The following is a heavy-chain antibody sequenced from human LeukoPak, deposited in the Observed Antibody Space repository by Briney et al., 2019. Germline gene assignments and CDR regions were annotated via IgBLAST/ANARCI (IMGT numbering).Heavy chain of an antibody. CDR2: IRSDGSNK. J-gene: IGHJ4*02. V-gene: IGHV3-30*02. D-gene: IGHD3-22*01. CDR3: ARVYDTSGYYPFAY. Sequence: GGSLRLSCAASGFTFSSYGMHWVRQAPGKGLEWVAFIRSDGSNKYYADSVKGRFTISRDNAKNSLFLQMNSLRAEDTAVYYCARVYDTSGYYPFAYWGQGILVTVSS. CDR1: GFTFSSYG.